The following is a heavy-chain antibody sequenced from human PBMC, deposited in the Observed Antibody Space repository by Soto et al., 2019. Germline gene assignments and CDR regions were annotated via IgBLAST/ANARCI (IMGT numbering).Heavy chain of an antibody. CDR1: GFTFSSYA. Sequence: GGSLRLSCAASGFTFSSYAMKWVRQAPGKGLEWVSLIGESGTPTYYADSVKGRFTISRDNSGNTLFLEMYSLRAEDTAVYYCARNIPGLRYYGMDVWGKGTTVTVSS. J-gene: IGHJ6*04. CDR3: ARNIPGLRYYGMDV. CDR2: IGESGTPT. D-gene: IGHD2-21*01. V-gene: IGHV3-23*01.